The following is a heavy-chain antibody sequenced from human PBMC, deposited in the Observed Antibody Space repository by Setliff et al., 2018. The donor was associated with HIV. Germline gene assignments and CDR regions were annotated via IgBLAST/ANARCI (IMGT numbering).Heavy chain of an antibody. J-gene: IGHJ6*03. CDR2: ISYDGSNR. V-gene: IGHV3-30*03. CDR1: GFTFSSHA. D-gene: IGHD3-9*01. Sequence: GGSLRLSCAASGFTFSSHAMHWVRQAPGKGLEWVAVISYDGSNRYYADSVKGRFTISRDNSKTAVYLQMNSLRAEDTAVYYCVREGWTLLRYVDWLLSYMDVWGKGTTVTV. CDR3: VREGWTLLRYVDWLLSYMDV.